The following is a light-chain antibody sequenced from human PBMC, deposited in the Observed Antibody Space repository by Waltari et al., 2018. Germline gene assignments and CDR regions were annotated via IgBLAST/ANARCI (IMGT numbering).Light chain of an antibody. J-gene: IGKJ4*01. V-gene: IGKV1-27*01. CDR3: QKYNTALPELT. Sequence: DIQMTKYPSSLSEEGGERVTITCRASQGMGNNVVWYQQKPGKVPKVLIYAASTLQSGVPSRFSGSGSGTDFTVTISSLQPEDVATYYCQKYNTALPELTFGGGTKVEIK. CDR2: AAS. CDR1: QGMGNN.